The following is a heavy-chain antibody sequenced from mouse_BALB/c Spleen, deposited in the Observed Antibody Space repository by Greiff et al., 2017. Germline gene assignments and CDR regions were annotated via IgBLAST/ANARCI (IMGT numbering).Heavy chain of an antibody. D-gene: IGHD2-4*01. CDR2: ISYDGSN. J-gene: IGHJ4*01. CDR1: GYSITSGYY. V-gene: IGHV3-6*02. CDR3: ARDRDYGYAMDY. Sequence: EVQLQQSGPGLVKPSQSLSLTCSVTGYSITSGYYWNWIRQFPGNKLEWMGYISYDGSNNYNPSLKNRISITRDTSKNQFFLKLNSVTTEDTATYYCARDRDYGYAMDYWGQGTSVTVSS.